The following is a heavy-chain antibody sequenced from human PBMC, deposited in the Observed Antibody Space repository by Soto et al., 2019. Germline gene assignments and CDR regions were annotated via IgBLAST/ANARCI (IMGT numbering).Heavy chain of an antibody. J-gene: IGHJ4*02. V-gene: IGHV4-39*01. Sequence: SETLSLTCTVSGGSISSYYWGWIRQPPGKGLEWIGSTYYDGSAYYNPSLKSRVTISVDTSKNQFSLKLTSVTAADTAVYYCARHSGNYYDSNGYLYYWGQGTLVTV. CDR2: TYYDGSA. CDR1: GGSISSYY. D-gene: IGHD3-22*01. CDR3: ARHSGNYYDSNGYLYY.